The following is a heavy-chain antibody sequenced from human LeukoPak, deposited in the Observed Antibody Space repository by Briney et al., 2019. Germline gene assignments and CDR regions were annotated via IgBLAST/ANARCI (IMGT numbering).Heavy chain of an antibody. D-gene: IGHD1-1*01. CDR1: GYTFTSYD. V-gene: IGHV1-8*03. Sequence: ASVKVSCKASGYTFTSYDINWVRQATGQGLEWMGWMNPNSGNTGYAQKFQGRVTITRNTSISTAYMELSSLRSEDTAVYYCASNTGTPWRRDYAFDIWGQGTMVTVSS. J-gene: IGHJ3*02. CDR3: ASNTGTPWRRDYAFDI. CDR2: MNPNSGNT.